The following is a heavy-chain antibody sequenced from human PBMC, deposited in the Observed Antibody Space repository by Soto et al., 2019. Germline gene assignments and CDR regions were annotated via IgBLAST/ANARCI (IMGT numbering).Heavy chain of an antibody. V-gene: IGHV1-3*01. J-gene: IGHJ5*02. Sequence: GASVKVSCKASGYTFTGFSLHWVRQAPGQRLEWMGWINAGSGNTKYSQKFQGRVTITRDTSASTSYMELNSLRAEDTAVYYCARDGVEMATSNWFDPWGQGTLVTVSS. CDR1: GYTFTGFS. CDR2: INAGSGNT. CDR3: ARDGVEMATSNWFDP. D-gene: IGHD5-12*01.